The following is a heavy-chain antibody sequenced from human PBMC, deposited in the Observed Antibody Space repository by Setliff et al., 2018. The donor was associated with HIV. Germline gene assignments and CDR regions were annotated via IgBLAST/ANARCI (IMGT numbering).Heavy chain of an antibody. CDR3: ARDSDY. CDR1: GGSISSGDFH. CDR2: ISTSGST. V-gene: IGHV4-61*09. Sequence: SETLSLTCTVSGGSISSGDFHWSWIRQPAGKGLEWIGHISTSGSTSYNPSLNSRITISADTSKNQFSLKMSSVTAADTAVYYCARDSDYWGQGTRVTVSS. J-gene: IGHJ4*02.